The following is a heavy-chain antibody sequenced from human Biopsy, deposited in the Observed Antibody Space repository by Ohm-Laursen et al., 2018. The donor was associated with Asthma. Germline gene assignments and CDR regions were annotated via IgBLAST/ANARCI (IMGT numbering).Heavy chain of an antibody. J-gene: IGHJ1*01. CDR1: GFSFDDCA. D-gene: IGHD3-3*02. CDR3: ARTFHFWSPYHAEHYQL. Sequence: SLRLSCIASGFSFDDCAMHWVRQAPGKGLEWVLSISWNSGNIDYADSVKGRFTISRDNAKNSLYLQMNSLRAEDTAVYYCARTFHFWSPYHAEHYQLWGQGTLVTVPS. V-gene: IGHV3-9*01. CDR2: ISWNSGNI.